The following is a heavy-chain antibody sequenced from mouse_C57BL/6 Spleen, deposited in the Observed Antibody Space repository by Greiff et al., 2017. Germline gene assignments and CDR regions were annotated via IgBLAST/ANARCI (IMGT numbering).Heavy chain of an antibody. D-gene: IGHD1-1*01. Sequence: EVQLQQSGPELVKPGASVKISCKASGYTFTDYYMNWVKQSHGKSLEWIGDINPNNGGTSYNQKLKGKATLTVDKSSSTAYMELRSLTSEDSAVYYCASGTTVVAGDYWGQGTTLTVSS. CDR2: INPNNGGT. J-gene: IGHJ2*01. V-gene: IGHV1-26*01. CDR1: GYTFTDYY. CDR3: ASGTTVVAGDY.